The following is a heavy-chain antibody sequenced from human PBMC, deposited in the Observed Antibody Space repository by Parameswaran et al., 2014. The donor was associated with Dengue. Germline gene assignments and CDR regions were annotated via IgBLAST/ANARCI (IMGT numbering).Heavy chain of an antibody. CDR2: ISSSSSYI. CDR1: GFTFSSYS. V-gene: IGHV3-21*03. Sequence: GESLKISCAASGFTFSSYSMNWVRQAPGKGLEWVSSISSSSSYIYYADSVKGRFTISRDNAKNSLYLQMNSLRAEDTAVYYCARLPTHDKTYYYDSSGRWGQGTLVTVSS. CDR3: ARLPTHDKTYYYDSSGR. D-gene: IGHD3-22*01. J-gene: IGHJ4*02.